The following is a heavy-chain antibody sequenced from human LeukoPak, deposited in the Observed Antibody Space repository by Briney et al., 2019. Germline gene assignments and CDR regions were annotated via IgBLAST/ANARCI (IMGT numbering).Heavy chain of an antibody. CDR2: IWYDGSNK. Sequence: PGRSLRLSCAASGFTFSSCGMHWVRQAPGKGLEWVAVIWYDGSNKYYADSVKGRFTISRDNSKNTLYLQMNSLRAEDTAVYYCARELSPVVKYYFDDWGQGTLVTVSS. D-gene: IGHD3-22*01. V-gene: IGHV3-33*01. CDR3: ARELSPVVKYYFDD. CDR1: GFTFSSCG. J-gene: IGHJ4*02.